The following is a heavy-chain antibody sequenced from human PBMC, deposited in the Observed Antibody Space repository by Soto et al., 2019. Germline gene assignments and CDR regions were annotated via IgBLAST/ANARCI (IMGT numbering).Heavy chain of an antibody. Sequence: QVQLVESGGGVVQPGRSLRLSCAASGFTFSSYGMHWVRQAPGKGLEWVAVIWYDGSNKYYADSVKGRFTISRDNSKNTLYLQMNRLRAEDTAVYYCAREGTYCRGGSCYPHFDYWGQGTLVTVSS. V-gene: IGHV3-33*01. CDR3: AREGTYCRGGSCYPHFDY. D-gene: IGHD2-15*01. J-gene: IGHJ4*02. CDR1: GFTFSSYG. CDR2: IWYDGSNK.